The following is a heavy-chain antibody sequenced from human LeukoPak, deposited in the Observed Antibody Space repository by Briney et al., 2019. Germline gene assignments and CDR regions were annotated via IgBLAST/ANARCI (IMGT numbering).Heavy chain of an antibody. Sequence: SETLSLTCTLFGGSISASYWSWLRQPPGRELEWIGYIYFSGTSTTYNPSLQSRVTISIDPSKDQFYLNLRAVTAADTAVYYCARDLRIAAAGPGAYYYGMDVWGQGTTVTVSS. CDR3: ARDLRIAAAGPGAYYYGMDV. J-gene: IGHJ6*02. CDR2: IYFSGTST. D-gene: IGHD6-13*01. CDR1: GGSISASY. V-gene: IGHV4-59*01.